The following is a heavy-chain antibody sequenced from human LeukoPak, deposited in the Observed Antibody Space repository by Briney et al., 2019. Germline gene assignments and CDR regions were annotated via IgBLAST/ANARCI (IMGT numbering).Heavy chain of an antibody. CDR3: ARDMYSSGSSYGMAV. CDR2: IWYDASNK. CDR1: GFISRAAY. V-gene: IGHV3-33*08. Sequence: GGTLRLSSAASGFISRAAYMTRVAQAPGKGRRGVAVIWYDASNKFYADSVKGRFTISRDNSKNTLYLQMNSLRAEDTAVYYCARDMYSSGSSYGMAVWGEGATVTVSS. D-gene: IGHD6-19*01. J-gene: IGHJ6*04.